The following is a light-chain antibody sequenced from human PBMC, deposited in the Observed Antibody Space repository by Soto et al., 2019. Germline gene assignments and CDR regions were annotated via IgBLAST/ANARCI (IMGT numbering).Light chain of an antibody. V-gene: IGLV2-14*03. Sequence: QSVLTQPASVSGSPGQSVTICCAGASRDVTDSDSVSWYQHRPGEAPELKILDFTYRPSGVSDRFSGSLSADTASLTISGLQVEDEGDYYCVSYTNPGTYVFGPGTKLTVL. J-gene: IGLJ1*01. CDR2: DFT. CDR1: SRDVTDSDS. CDR3: VSYTNPGTYV.